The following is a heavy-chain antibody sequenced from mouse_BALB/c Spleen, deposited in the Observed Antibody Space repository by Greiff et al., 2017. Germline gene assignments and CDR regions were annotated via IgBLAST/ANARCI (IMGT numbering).Heavy chain of an antibody. CDR1: GYSNTSDYA. CDR2: ISYSGST. V-gene: IGHV3-2*02. CDR3: GASSELGPWFAN. Sequence: EVQRVESGPGLVKPSQSLSLTCTVTGYSNTSDYAWNWIRQFPGNKLEWMGYISYSGSTSYNPSLKSRISITRDTSKNQFFLQLNSVTTEDTATYFCGASSELGPWFANWGQGTLVTVCA. J-gene: IGHJ3*01. D-gene: IGHD4-1*01.